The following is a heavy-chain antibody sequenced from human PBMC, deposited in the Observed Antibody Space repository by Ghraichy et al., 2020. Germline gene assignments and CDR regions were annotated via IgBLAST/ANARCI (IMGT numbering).Heavy chain of an antibody. CDR2: IWYDGSNK. D-gene: IGHD3-10*01. CDR1: GFSFSTYG. V-gene: IGHV3-33*01. Sequence: GGSLRLSCAAPGFSFSTYGMYWVRQAPGKGLEWVAVIWYDGSNKYYADSVKGRFTISRDDSKNTLFLQMNSLRAEDTAMYYCARGRGYGSPGVFDYWGQGTLVTVSS. J-gene: IGHJ4*02. CDR3: ARGRGYGSPGVFDY.